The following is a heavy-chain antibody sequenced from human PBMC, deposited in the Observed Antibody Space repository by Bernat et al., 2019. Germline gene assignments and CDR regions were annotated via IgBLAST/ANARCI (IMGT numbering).Heavy chain of an antibody. J-gene: IGHJ4*02. CDR2: MSFDGRNK. CDR3: AKDPADGYNPLLYHFDY. D-gene: IGHD5-24*01. CDR1: GFTFSSNG. V-gene: IGHV3-30*18. Sequence: QVQLVESGGGVVQPGRSPRLSCAASGFTFSSNGMHWVRQAPGKGLEWVAVMSFDGRNKYYGDSVKGRFTISRDNSKNTLYLQMNSLRTEDTAVYYCAKDPADGYNPLLYHFDYWGQGALVAVSS.